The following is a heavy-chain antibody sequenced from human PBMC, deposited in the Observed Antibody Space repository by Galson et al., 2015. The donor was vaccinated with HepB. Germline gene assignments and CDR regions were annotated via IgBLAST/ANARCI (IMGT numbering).Heavy chain of an antibody. Sequence: SLRLSCAASGFTLRNYWMSWVRQAPGKGLEWVANINADGSEKYYVDSVRGRFTISRDNAESSVSLQMNSLRAEDTAVYYCARARRHSTPDPHHFDYWGQGSLVTVSS. CDR1: GFTLRNYW. V-gene: IGHV3-7*01. D-gene: IGHD6-13*01. J-gene: IGHJ4*02. CDR3: ARARRHSTPDPHHFDY. CDR2: INADGSEK.